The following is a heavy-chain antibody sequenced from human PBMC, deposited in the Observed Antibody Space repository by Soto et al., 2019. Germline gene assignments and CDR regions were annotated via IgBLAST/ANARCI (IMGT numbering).Heavy chain of an antibody. D-gene: IGHD6-13*01. CDR3: ARPQSGAAAVPYYFDY. J-gene: IGHJ4*02. Sequence: PGESLKISCKGSGYRFTSYWIGWVRQMPGKGLEWMGIIYPGDSDTRYSPSFQGQVTISADKSISTAYLQWSSLKATDTAIYYCARPQSGAAAVPYYFDYWGQGTLVTVSS. CDR2: IYPGDSDT. CDR1: GYRFTSYW. V-gene: IGHV5-51*01.